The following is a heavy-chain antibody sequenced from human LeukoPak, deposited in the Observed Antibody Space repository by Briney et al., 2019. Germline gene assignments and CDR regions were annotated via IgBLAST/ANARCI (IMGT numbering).Heavy chain of an antibody. CDR2: ISSSSSYI. V-gene: IGHV3-21*01. CDR3: ARALVQPYYYYYMDV. D-gene: IGHD6-13*01. Sequence: GGSLRLSCAAPGFTFSSYSMNWVRQAPGKGLEWVSSISSSSSYIYYADSVKGRFTISRDNAKNSLYLQMNSLRAEDTAVYYCARALVQPYYYYYMDVWGKGTTVTVSS. CDR1: GFTFSSYS. J-gene: IGHJ6*03.